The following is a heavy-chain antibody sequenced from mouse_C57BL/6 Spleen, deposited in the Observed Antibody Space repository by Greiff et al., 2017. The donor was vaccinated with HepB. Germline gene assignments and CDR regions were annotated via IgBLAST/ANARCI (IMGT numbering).Heavy chain of an antibody. Sequence: EVQRVESGGGLVQPGGSLKLSCAASGFTFSDYYMYWVRQTPEKRLEWVAYISNGGGSTYYPDTVKGRFTISRDNAKNTLYLQMSRLKSEDTAMYYCARQTDYGRVDYWGQGTTLTVSS. CDR2: ISNGGGST. CDR1: GFTFSDYY. V-gene: IGHV5-12*01. CDR3: ARQTDYGRVDY. D-gene: IGHD1-1*01. J-gene: IGHJ2*01.